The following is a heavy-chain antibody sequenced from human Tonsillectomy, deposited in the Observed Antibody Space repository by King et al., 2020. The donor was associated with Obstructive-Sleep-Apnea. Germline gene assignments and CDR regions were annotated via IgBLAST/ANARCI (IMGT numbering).Heavy chain of an antibody. V-gene: IGHV3-48*04. CDR3: ARDRPTEYYFDY. D-gene: IGHD4-17*01. J-gene: IGHJ4*02. CDR2: ISSSSSTI. CDR1: GFTFSSYS. Sequence: VQLVESGGGLVQPGGSLRLSCAASGFTFSSYSMNWVRQAPGKGLEGGYYISSSSSTIYYADSVKGRFTISRDNAKNSLYLQMNSLRAEDTAVYYCARDRPTEYYFDYWGQGTLVTVSS.